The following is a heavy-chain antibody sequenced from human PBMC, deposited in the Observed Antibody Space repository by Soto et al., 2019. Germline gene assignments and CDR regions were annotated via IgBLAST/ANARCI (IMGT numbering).Heavy chain of an antibody. J-gene: IGHJ6*02. Sequence: QVQLQESGPGLVKPSRTLSLTCTVSGGSISSGSYYWSWIRQLPGKGLEWIGYIYYSGSTYYNPSLKSRVTISVDTSKIQFSLKLNSVTAADTAVYYCATRTDYYYGSGSLGGMDVWGQGTTVTVSS. CDR2: IYYSGST. V-gene: IGHV4-31*03. CDR3: ATRTDYYYGSGSLGGMDV. D-gene: IGHD3-10*01. CDR1: GGSISSGSYY.